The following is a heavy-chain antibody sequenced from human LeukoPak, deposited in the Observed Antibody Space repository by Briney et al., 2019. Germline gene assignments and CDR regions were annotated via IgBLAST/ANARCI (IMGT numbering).Heavy chain of an antibody. CDR3: AKGGEGRCDSRADC. Sequence: GGSLRLSCAASGFTFTSYTMTWVRQAPGKGLEWVSTIGRNASGTFYADSVKGRFTISRDNSKNTPYLQMNSLRSEDTAVYYCAKGGEGRCDSRADCWGQGSLVTVCS. CDR2: IGRNASGT. V-gene: IGHV3-23*01. J-gene: IGHJ4*02. D-gene: IGHD2-21*01. CDR1: GFTFTSYT.